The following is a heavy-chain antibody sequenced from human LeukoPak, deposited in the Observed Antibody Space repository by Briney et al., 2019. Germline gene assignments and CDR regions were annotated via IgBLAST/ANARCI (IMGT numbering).Heavy chain of an antibody. J-gene: IGHJ3*02. CDR3: ARGSGSGNYYDAFNT. CDR2: INPSAGST. D-gene: IGHD3-10*01. Sequence: ASVKVSCKASGYTFTSYGMRWVRQAPGQGLEWMGIINPSAGSTTYAQKFQGRVTMTRDTSTSTVYMELSSLRSEDTAVYYCARGSGSGNYYDAFNTWGQGTRVTVSS. CDR1: GYTFTSYG. V-gene: IGHV1-46*01.